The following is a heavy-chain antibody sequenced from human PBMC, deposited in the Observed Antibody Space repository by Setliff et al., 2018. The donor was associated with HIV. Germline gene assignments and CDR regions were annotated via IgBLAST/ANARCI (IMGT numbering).Heavy chain of an antibody. CDR2: IWYDERHK. CDR1: GFSFNSYG. CDR3: ARDRASSAYYSHFDH. J-gene: IGHJ4*02. Sequence: LRLSCTFYGFSFNSYGMHWVRQAPGKGLEWVASIWYDERHKYYANSVKGRFTISRDNPKRTLYLQIDSLRAEDTAVYYCARDRASSAYYSHFDHWGQGTMVTVSS. V-gene: IGHV3-33*08. D-gene: IGHD6-6*01.